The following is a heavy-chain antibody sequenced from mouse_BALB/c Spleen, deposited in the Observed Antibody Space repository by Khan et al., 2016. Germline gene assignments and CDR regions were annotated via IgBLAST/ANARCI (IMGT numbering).Heavy chain of an antibody. D-gene: IGHD1-1*02. CDR3: ARGGWGYYAIDY. Sequence: QVQLKQSGPGLVAPSQSLSITCTVSGFSIIAYGVNWVRQPPGKGLEWLGMIWGYGSTDYNSATKSSMNITKDHYKSNAFLNMISLLTADTAKYYCARGGWGYYAIDYWGQGTLVTVSA. CDR1: GFSIIAYG. V-gene: IGHV2-6-7*01. CDR2: IWGYGST. J-gene: IGHJ4*01.